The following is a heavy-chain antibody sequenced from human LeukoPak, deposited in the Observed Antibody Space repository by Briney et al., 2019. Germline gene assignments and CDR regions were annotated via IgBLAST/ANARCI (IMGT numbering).Heavy chain of an antibody. CDR2: IYPGDSAT. D-gene: IGHD3-10*01. CDR1: GYSFTSYW. J-gene: IGHJ4*02. Sequence: GKSLKISCKGSGYSFTSYWIGWVRQMPGKGLEWMGIIYPGDSATRCSPSFQGQVTISADKSISTAYLQWSSLKASDTAMYYCARNRRRTITMVRGDKNAPFDYWGQGTLVTVSS. CDR3: ARNRRRTITMVRGDKNAPFDY. V-gene: IGHV5-51*01.